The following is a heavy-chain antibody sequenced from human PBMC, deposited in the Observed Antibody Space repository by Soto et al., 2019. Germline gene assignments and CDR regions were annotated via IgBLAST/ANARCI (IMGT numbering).Heavy chain of an antibody. V-gene: IGHV4-61*01. CDR3: ARVGSSGYYGWFDP. CDR2: IYYSGNSGST. Sequence: QVQLQESGPGLVKPSETLSLTCTASGGSVNSANYHWSRIRQPPGKRLQWFGYIYYSGNSGSTNYSPSLESPITISADTSKNQFSLKLSSVTAADTALYYCARVGSSGYYGWFDPWGQGTLVTVSS. J-gene: IGHJ5*02. CDR1: GGSVNSANYH. D-gene: IGHD3-22*01.